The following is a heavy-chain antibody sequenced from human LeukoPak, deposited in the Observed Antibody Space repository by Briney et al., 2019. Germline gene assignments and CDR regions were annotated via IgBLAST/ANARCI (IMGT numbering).Heavy chain of an antibody. D-gene: IGHD5-24*01. CDR3: TTDPDEKQYNWFDP. V-gene: IGHV3-15*01. Sequence: GGSLRLSCAASGFTVSSNYMSWVRQAPGKGLEWVGRIKSKTAGATTDYAAPVKGRFTISRDDSKNTLYLQMNSLKTEDTAVYYCTTDPDEKQYNWFDPWGQGTLVTVSS. J-gene: IGHJ5*02. CDR2: IKSKTAGATT. CDR1: GFTVSSNY.